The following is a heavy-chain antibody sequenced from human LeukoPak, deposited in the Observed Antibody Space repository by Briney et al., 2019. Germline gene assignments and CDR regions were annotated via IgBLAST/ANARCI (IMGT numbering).Heavy chain of an antibody. CDR2: ISYDGSNK. J-gene: IGHJ4*01. Sequence: PGGSLRLSCAASGFTFSSYAMHWVRQAPGKGLEWVAVISYDGSNKYYADSVKGRFTISRDNSKNTLYLQMNSLRAEDTAVYYCARAVVRGPYDYWXXXTLVTVSS. D-gene: IGHD3-10*01. V-gene: IGHV3-30-3*01. CDR1: GFTFSSYA. CDR3: ARAVVRGPYDY.